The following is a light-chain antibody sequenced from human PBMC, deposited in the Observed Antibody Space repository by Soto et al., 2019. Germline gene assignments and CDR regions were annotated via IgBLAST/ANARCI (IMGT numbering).Light chain of an antibody. CDR2: DND. Sequence: SYELTQQPSVSVAPGQTARITCGGNNIGSKSVHWYQQKPGQAPVLVLYDNDDRPSGIPERFSGSNSGNTATLTISRVEAGDEADYYCQVWDNDSDHYVFGTGTQLTVL. V-gene: IGLV3-21*02. CDR1: NIGSKS. CDR3: QVWDNDSDHYV. J-gene: IGLJ1*01.